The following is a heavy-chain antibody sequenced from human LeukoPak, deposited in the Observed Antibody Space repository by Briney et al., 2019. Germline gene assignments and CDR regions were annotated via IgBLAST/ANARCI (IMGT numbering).Heavy chain of an antibody. CDR2: INPNSGGT. CDR3: ARELRAVFGSYYYYYMDV. D-gene: IGHD3-10*02. V-gene: IGHV1-2*02. J-gene: IGHJ6*03. Sequence: ASVKVSCKASGYTFTGYYMHWVRQAPGQGFEWMGWINPNSGGTNYAQKFQGRVTMTRDTSISTAYMELSRLRSDDTAVYYCARELRAVFGSYYYYYMDVWGKGTTVTVSS. CDR1: GYTFTGYY.